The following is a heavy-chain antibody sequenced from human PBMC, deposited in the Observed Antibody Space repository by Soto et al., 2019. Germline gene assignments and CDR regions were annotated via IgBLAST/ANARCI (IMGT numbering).Heavy chain of an antibody. V-gene: IGHV4-31*03. CDR3: ARFLDGNYYGSGSYRYYYYYMDV. CDR1: GGSISSGGYY. J-gene: IGHJ6*03. CDR2: ISYSGST. D-gene: IGHD3-10*01. Sequence: QVQLQESGPGLVKPSQTLSLTCTVSGGSISSGGYYWSWIRQHPGKGLEWIGYISYSGSTYYNPSLQRRVTISVDPSKNQFSLKLSSVTAADTAVYYCARFLDGNYYGSGSYRYYYYYMDVWGKGTTVTVSS.